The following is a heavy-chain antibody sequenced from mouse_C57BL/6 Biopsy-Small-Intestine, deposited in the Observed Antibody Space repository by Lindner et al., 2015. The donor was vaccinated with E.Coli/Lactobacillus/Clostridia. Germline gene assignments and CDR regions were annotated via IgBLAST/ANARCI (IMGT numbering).Heavy chain of an antibody. CDR1: GYTFAAYS. V-gene: IGHV1-53*01. CDR3: ARDFASRIDLWLSFDP. J-gene: IGHJ4*01. Sequence: SVKVSCKASGYTFAAYSMHWVRQAPGQGLEWMGWINPNSGDTNYAQKFQGRVTMTRDTSISTAYMELSRLTSDDTAIYYCARDFASRIDLWLSFDPWGQGTLVTVSS. D-gene: IGHD2-2*01. CDR2: INPNSGDT.